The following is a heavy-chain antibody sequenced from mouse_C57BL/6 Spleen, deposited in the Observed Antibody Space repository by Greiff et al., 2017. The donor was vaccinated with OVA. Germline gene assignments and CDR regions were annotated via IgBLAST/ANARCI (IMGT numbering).Heavy chain of an antibody. CDR3: AREETTTYFDY. V-gene: IGHV1-50*01. CDR1: GFTFTSYW. CDR2: IDPSDSYT. D-gene: IGHD1-1*01. Sequence: QVQLQQPGAELVKPGDSVKLSCKASGFTFTSYWMSWVKQTPGQGLEWIGEIDPSDSYTNYNQQLKGKVTLTVDTTSSPAYMQLSSLTAEDSAVNYCAREETTTYFDYWGQGTTLTVSS. J-gene: IGHJ2*01.